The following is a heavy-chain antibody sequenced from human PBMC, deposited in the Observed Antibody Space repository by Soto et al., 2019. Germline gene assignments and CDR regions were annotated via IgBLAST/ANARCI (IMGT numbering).Heavy chain of an antibody. CDR1: GFSLSTSGVG. CDR2: IYWNDDK. Sequence: SGPTLVNPTQTLTLTCTFSGFSLSTSGVGVGWIRQPPGKALEWLALIYWNDDKRYSPSLKSRLAITKDTSKNQVVLTMTNMDPVDTATYYFAHRAYYYDSSGYYNWFDPWGQGTLVTVSS. J-gene: IGHJ5*02. D-gene: IGHD3-22*01. V-gene: IGHV2-5*01. CDR3: AHRAYYYDSSGYYNWFDP.